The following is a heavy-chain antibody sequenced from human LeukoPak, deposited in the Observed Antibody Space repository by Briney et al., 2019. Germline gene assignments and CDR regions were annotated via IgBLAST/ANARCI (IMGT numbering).Heavy chain of an antibody. CDR3: ARREYCGGDCSYFDY. Sequence: SETLSLTCTVSGGSISSSSYYWGWIRQPPGKGLEWIGSIYYSGSTYYNPSLKSRVTISVDTSKNQFSLKLSSVTAADTAVYYCARREYCGGDCSYFDYWGQGTLVTVSS. CDR2: IYYSGST. CDR1: GGSISSSSYY. D-gene: IGHD2-21*02. J-gene: IGHJ4*02. V-gene: IGHV4-39*01.